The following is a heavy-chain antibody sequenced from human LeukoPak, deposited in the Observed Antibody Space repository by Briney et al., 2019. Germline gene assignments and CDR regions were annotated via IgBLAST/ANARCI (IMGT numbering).Heavy chain of an antibody. J-gene: IGHJ3*02. D-gene: IGHD4-17*01. V-gene: IGHV3-23*01. CDR1: GFTFSDYA. CDR3: ARDPNGDYVGAFEI. Sequence: AGGSLRLSCAASGFTFSDYAMMWLRQAPGKGPECVSVIRGSGGGAGYADSVRGRFTISRDNSKNSLYLQMNRLRADDTAVYYCARDPNGDYVGAFEILGQGTMVTVSS. CDR2: IRGSGGGA.